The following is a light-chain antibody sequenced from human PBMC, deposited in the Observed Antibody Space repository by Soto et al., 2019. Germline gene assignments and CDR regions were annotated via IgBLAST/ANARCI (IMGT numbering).Light chain of an antibody. CDR1: QSISTG. Sequence: DVQMTQSPSSLSASVGDTVTITCRASQSISTGLAWYQQKPGKAPKLLIFDASSLESGVPSRFSGSGSGTEFTLTFNSLQPDDFATYYCQQYESYPWTFGQGTKVEIK. CDR3: QQYESYPWT. V-gene: IGKV1-5*01. J-gene: IGKJ1*01. CDR2: DAS.